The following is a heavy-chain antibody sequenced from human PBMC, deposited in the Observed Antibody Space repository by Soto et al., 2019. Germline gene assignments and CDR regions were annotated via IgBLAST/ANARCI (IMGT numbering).Heavy chain of an antibody. J-gene: IGHJ1*01. V-gene: IGHV4-59*01. CDR3: ASSHPNYYDSSGYHANFQH. D-gene: IGHD3-22*01. CDR1: GGSISSNY. Sequence: SETLSLTCTVSGGSISSNYWSWIRQPPGKGLEWIGYIYYSGSTNYNPSLKSRVTISVDTSKNQFSLKLSSVTAADTAGYYCASSHPNYYDSSGYHANFQHWGQGTLVTVSS. CDR2: IYYSGST.